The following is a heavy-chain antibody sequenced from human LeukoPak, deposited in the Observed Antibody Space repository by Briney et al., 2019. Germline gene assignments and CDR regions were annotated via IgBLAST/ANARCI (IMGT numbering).Heavy chain of an antibody. CDR2: IYTSGST. D-gene: IGHD1-1*01. V-gene: IGHV4-61*02. CDR1: GGSISSGSYY. Sequence: PSETLSLTCTVSGGSISSGSYYWSWIRQPAGKGLEWIGRIYTSGSTNYNPSLKGRVTISVDTSKNQFSLKLSSVTAADTAVYYCARNLWMGGQGTLVTVSS. CDR3: ARNLWM. J-gene: IGHJ4*02.